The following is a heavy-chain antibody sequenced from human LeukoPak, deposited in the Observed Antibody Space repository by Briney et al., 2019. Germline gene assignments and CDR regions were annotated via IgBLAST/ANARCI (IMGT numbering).Heavy chain of an antibody. V-gene: IGHV3-23*01. D-gene: IGHD5-18*01. CDR3: AKDRSRYSYGSNGVDY. J-gene: IGHJ4*02. Sequence: GGSLRLSCAASGFTFSSYAMSWVRQAPGKGLEWVSAISGSGGSTYYADSVKGRFTISRDNSKNTLYLQMNSLRAEDTAVYYCAKDRSRYSYGSNGVDYWGQGTLVTVPS. CDR2: ISGSGGST. CDR1: GFTFSSYA.